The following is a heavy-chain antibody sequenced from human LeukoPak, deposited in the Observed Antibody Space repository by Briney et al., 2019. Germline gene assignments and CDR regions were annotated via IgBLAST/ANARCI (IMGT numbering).Heavy chain of an antibody. J-gene: IGHJ4*02. CDR3: AAGRDYVWGSYRPFDY. CDR1: GGSLSNYY. Sequence: PSETLSLTCTVSGGSLSNYYWSWIRQPPGKGLEWIGYMYYRGRSNYNPSLKSRVTISVDTSKNQFSLKLSSVTAADTAVYYCAAGRDYVWGSYRPFDYWGQGTLVTVSS. CDR2: MYYRGRS. V-gene: IGHV4-59*04. D-gene: IGHD3-16*02.